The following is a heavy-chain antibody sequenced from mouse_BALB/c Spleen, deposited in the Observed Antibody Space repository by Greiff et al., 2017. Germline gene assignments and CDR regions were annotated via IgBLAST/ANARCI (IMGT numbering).Heavy chain of an antibody. J-gene: IGHJ4*01. CDR3: ARYGWGTYAMDY. CDR2: ISSGSSTI. V-gene: IGHV5-17*02. D-gene: IGHD1-2*01. Sequence: EVQRVESGGGLVQPGGSRKLSCAASGFTFSSFGMHWVRQAPEKGLEWVAYISSGSSTIYYADTVKGRFTISRDNPKNTLFLQMTSLRSEDTAMYYCARYGWGTYAMDYWGQGTSVTVSS. CDR1: GFTFSSFG.